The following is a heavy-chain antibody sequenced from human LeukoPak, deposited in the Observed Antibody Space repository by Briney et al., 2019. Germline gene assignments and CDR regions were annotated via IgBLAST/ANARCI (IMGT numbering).Heavy chain of an antibody. CDR3: AKIISDWSRGAFDI. D-gene: IGHD6-19*01. CDR2: ITSSSSII. V-gene: IGHV3-48*01. CDR1: GFTFSSYS. J-gene: IGHJ3*02. Sequence: PGGSLRLSCAASGFTFSSYSMNWVRQAPGKGLEWVSYITSSSSIIYYGDSVKGRFTVSRDNAKNSLYLQMNSLRAEDTAVYYCAKIISDWSRGAFDIWGQGTMVTVSS.